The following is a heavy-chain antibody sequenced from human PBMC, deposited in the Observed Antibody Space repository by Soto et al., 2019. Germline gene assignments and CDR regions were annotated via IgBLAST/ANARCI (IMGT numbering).Heavy chain of an antibody. CDR2: IYYSGTT. Sequence: SETLSLTCTVSGGSISSGDHYWSWIRQPPGQGLEWIGYIYYSGTTYYNPSLNSRVTISVDTTENQFSLKVNSVTDADTAVYYCARALIQLWPHYYYGMDVWGQGTTVTVSS. CDR3: ARALIQLWPHYYYGMDV. J-gene: IGHJ6*02. CDR1: GGSISSGDHY. V-gene: IGHV4-30-4*01. D-gene: IGHD5-18*01.